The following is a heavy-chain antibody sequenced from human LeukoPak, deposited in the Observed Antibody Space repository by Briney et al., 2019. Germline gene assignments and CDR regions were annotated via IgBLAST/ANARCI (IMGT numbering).Heavy chain of an antibody. CDR1: GFTFDDFA. CDR3: ARGVAEGDCSSTSCHRPYYYYYMDV. CDR2: ISWNSDSK. D-gene: IGHD2-2*02. Sequence: PGGSLGLSCAASGFTFDDFAMHWVRQAPGKGLEWVSGISWNSDSKGYADSVKGRFTITRDNAKNSLYLQMNSLRAEDTAVYYCARGVAEGDCSSTSCHRPYYYYYMDVWGKGTTVTVSS. V-gene: IGHV3-9*01. J-gene: IGHJ6*03.